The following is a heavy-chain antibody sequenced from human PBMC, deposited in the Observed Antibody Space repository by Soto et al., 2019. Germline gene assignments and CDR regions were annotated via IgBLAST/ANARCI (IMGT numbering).Heavy chain of an antibody. D-gene: IGHD5-18*01. CDR2: IIPIFGTA. Sequence: QVQLVQSGAEVKKPGSSVKVSCKASGGTFSSYAISWVRQAPGQRLEWMGGIIPIFGTANYAQKFQGRVTITADESTSTAYMELSSLRSEDTAVYYCARDRRGYSRYYFDYWGQGTLVTVSS. J-gene: IGHJ4*02. CDR1: GGTFSSYA. V-gene: IGHV1-69*12. CDR3: ARDRRGYSRYYFDY.